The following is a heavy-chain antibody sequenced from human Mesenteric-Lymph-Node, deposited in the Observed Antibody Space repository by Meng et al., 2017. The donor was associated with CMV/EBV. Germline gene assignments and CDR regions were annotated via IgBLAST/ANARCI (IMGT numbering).Heavy chain of an antibody. CDR1: EFTVSNNY. CDR3: ARGGYCSSSSCPWYFDL. Sequence: GESLKISCAASEFTVSNNYMSWVRQAPGKGLEWVSVIYSGGSTYYADSVKGRFTISRDNSKNTLYLQMNGLRAEDTAVYYCARGGYCSSSSCPWYFDLWGRGTLVTVSS. D-gene: IGHD2-2*01. CDR2: IYSGGST. J-gene: IGHJ2*01. V-gene: IGHV3-53*01.